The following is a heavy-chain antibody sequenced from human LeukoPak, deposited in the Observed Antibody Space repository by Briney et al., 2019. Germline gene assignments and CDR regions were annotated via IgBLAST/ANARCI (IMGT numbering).Heavy chain of an antibody. CDR2: IRGTGTTT. V-gene: IGHV3-23*01. CDR1: GFTFSDHA. CDR3: AKVSWLGTLPSYHFDS. Sequence: GGSLRLSCAASGFTFSDHAMSWVRQAPGKGLEWVSAIRGTGTTTFYAASVKGRFTISRDNSKNTADLQMNSLRAEDTAVYYCAKVSWLGTLPSYHFDSWGQGTLVTVSS. D-gene: IGHD6-19*01. J-gene: IGHJ4*02.